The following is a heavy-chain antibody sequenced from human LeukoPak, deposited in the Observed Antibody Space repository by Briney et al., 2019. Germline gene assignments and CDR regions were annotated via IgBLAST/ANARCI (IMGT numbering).Heavy chain of an antibody. D-gene: IGHD4-17*01. V-gene: IGHV3-15*01. Sequence: GGSLRLSCAASGFTFSNAWMSWVRQAPGKGLEWVGRIKSKTDGGTTDYAAPVKGRFTISRDDSKNTLYLQMNSLKTEDTAVYYCTTVANYGDYGFFDYWGQGTLVTVSS. CDR1: GFTFSNAW. J-gene: IGHJ4*02. CDR3: TTVANYGDYGFFDY. CDR2: IKSKTDGGTT.